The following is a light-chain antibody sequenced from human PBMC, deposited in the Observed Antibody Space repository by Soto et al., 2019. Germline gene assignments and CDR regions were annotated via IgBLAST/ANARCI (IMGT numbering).Light chain of an antibody. V-gene: IGKV3-15*01. J-gene: IGKJ2*01. CDR1: QSVSSY. CDR3: QQYSTWPPRYT. Sequence: IVMTQSPATLSVSPGGRATLSCRASQSVSSYLAWYQQRPGQPPRLLIYRASTMATGIPARFSGSGSGTEFSLTISSLQSEDFAVYYCQQYSTWPPRYTFGQGTKLEI. CDR2: RAS.